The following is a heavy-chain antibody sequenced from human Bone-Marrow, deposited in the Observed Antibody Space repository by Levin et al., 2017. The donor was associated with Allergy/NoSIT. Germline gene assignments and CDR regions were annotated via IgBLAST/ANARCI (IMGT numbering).Heavy chain of an antibody. Sequence: GGSLRLSCAASGFTFSISAMSWVRQAPGKGLEWVSSIGSSGHNTYYTDSVKGRFSITRDNSESTLYLQMNSLRADDTAVYYCAKLGNWVGYSESDPWGQGTLVTVSS. D-gene: IGHD2-15*01. CDR1: GFTFSISA. V-gene: IGHV3-23*01. CDR2: IGSSGHNT. CDR3: AKLGNWVGYSESDP. J-gene: IGHJ5*02.